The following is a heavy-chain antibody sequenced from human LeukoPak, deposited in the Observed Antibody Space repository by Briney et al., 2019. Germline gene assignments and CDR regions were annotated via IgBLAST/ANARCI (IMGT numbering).Heavy chain of an antibody. D-gene: IGHD3-10*01. CDR3: ARAGRVRGVIGLGY. Sequence: GASVKVSCKASGYTFTGYYMHWVRQAPGQGLEWMGWINPNSGGTNYAEKFQGRVTMTRDTSITTAFMELSRLRSDDTAVYYCARAGRVRGVIGLGYWGQGTLVTVSS. V-gene: IGHV1-2*02. J-gene: IGHJ4*02. CDR2: INPNSGGT. CDR1: GYTFTGYY.